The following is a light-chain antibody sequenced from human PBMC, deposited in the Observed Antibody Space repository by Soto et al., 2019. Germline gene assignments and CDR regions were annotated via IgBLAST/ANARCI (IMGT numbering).Light chain of an antibody. CDR1: QGIRNF. CDR2: AAF. V-gene: IGKV1-16*01. J-gene: IGKJ5*01. CDR3: QQYTDHPT. Sequence: DIQMTQYPSSLSASIGDRVTITCRASQGIRNFLAWFQRKPGEAPKSLIYAAFTLQSGVPTRFSGSGSGTDFNLTISGLQPEDFGTYYCQQYTDHPTFGQGTRLELK.